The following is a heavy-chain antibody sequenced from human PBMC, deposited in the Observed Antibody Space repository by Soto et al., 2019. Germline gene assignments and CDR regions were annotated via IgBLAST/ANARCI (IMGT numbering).Heavy chain of an antibody. V-gene: IGHV2-5*02. CDR3: AHRGEVATIVSDAFDI. Sequence: QITLKESGPTLVKPTQTLTLTCTFSGISLSTDAVGVAWIRQPPGKALERLALIYWDDDKRYSPTLKSRLTIIKHTSKNQVVLTMTNMDPVDTATYYCAHRGEVATIVSDAFDIWGPGTSVTVSS. J-gene: IGHJ3*02. CDR2: IYWDDDK. D-gene: IGHD5-12*01. CDR1: GISLSTDAVG.